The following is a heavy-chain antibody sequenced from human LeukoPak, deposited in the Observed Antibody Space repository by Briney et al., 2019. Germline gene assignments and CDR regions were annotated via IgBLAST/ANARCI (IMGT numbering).Heavy chain of an antibody. CDR1: GFTVSINY. Sequence: GGSLRLFCAASGFTVSINYMSWVRHAPGEGLEWVSDIYSGGSTYYADSVKGRFTISRDNSKNTLYLQMNSLRAEDTAVYYCARGTRDSITIFDRGQGTLGTVSS. CDR3: ARGTRDSITIFD. D-gene: IGHD3-3*01. V-gene: IGHV3-66*02. J-gene: IGHJ4*02. CDR2: IYSGGST.